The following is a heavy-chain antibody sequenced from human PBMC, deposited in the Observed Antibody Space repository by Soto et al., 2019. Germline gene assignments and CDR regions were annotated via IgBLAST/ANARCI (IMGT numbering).Heavy chain of an antibody. J-gene: IGHJ5*02. Sequence: PSETLSLTCTVSGGSISSGDYYWSWIRQHPGRGLEWIGYIYYSGSTYYNPSLKSRVTISVDTSKNQFSLKLSSVTAADTAVYYCARGSTASCNWFDPWGQGTLVTVSS. CDR1: GGSISSGDYY. V-gene: IGHV4-31*03. CDR2: IYYSGST. CDR3: ARGSTASCNWFDP.